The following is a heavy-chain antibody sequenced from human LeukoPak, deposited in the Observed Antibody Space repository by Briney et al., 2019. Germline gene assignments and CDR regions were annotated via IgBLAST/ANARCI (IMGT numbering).Heavy chain of an antibody. J-gene: IGHJ4*02. Sequence: PGGSLRLSCAASGFTVSSNYMSWVRQAQGKGLEWVSVIYSGGRTYYADSAKGRFTISRDNSKNTVYLQMNSLRAEDTAVYYCARDEWRGPYYWGQGTLVTVSS. CDR2: IYSGGRT. D-gene: IGHD3-3*01. CDR3: ARDEWRGPYY. V-gene: IGHV3-53*01. CDR1: GFTVSSNY.